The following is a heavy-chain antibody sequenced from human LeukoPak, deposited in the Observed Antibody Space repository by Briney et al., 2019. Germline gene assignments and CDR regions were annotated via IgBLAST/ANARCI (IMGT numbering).Heavy chain of an antibody. D-gene: IGHD3-10*01. CDR1: GFTFSSYG. J-gene: IGHJ6*03. V-gene: IGHV3-23*01. CDR2: MSGSGGRI. CDR3: AKAGRGGAITMVRGVKGDYYYMDV. Sequence: GGTLRLSCAASGFTFSSYGMSWVRQAPGKGLEWISAMSGSGGRIYYADSVKGRFTISRDNSKNTLYLQMNSLRVEDTAVYYCAKAGRGGAITMVRGVKGDYYYMDVWGTGTTVTISS.